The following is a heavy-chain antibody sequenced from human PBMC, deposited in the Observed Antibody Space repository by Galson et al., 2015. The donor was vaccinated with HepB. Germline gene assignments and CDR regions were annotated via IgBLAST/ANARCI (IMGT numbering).Heavy chain of an antibody. CDR2: ISSNGGST. J-gene: IGHJ3*02. D-gene: IGHD5-18*01. CDR3: VKDSWMPDTAMVTGAFDI. CDR1: GFTFSSYA. V-gene: IGHV3-64D*06. Sequence: SLRLSCAASGFTFSSYAMHWVRQAPGKGLEYVSAISSNGGSTYYADSVKGRFTISRDNSKNTLYLQMSSLRAEDTAVYYCVKDSWMPDTAMVTGAFDIWGQGTMVTVSS.